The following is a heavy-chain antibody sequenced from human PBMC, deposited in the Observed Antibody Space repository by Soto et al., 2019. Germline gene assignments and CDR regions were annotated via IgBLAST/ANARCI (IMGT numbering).Heavy chain of an antibody. CDR3: AQGAWGGYNTGWYFHL. J-gene: IGHJ4*02. V-gene: IGHV3-23*01. D-gene: IGHD6-19*01. CDR1: GFTFTSYA. CDR2: ISHTGTIT. Sequence: GGSLRLSCAVSGFTFTSYAMSWVRQAPGKGLEWVSDISHTGTITDSADSVKGRFTISKDHSRNTLYLQMNSLRAEDTAVYYCAQGAWGGYNTGWYFHLWGQGTLVTVSS.